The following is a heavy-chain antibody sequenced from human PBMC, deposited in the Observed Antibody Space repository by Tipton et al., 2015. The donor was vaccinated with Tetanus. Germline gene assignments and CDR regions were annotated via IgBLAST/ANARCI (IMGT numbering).Heavy chain of an antibody. Sequence: QSGPEVKKPGASVKVSCKASGYTFTSFGINWVRQAPGQGLEWMGWINTDKGSTNYAQNLQGRVIMTTDTSTLTAYMELRSLRSDDMAVYYCARGGTMDYWGQGALVTVSA. CDR1: GYTFTSFG. CDR2: INTDKGST. J-gene: IGHJ4*02. D-gene: IGHD1-1*01. V-gene: IGHV1-18*03. CDR3: ARGGTMDY.